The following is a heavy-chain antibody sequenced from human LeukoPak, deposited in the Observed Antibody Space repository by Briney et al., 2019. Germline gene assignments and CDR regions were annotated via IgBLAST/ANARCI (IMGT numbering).Heavy chain of an antibody. CDR3: ARDYDILTGSDY. V-gene: IGHV4-59*08. CDR2: IYYSGST. CDR1: GGSISSYY. Sequence: SETLSLTCTVSGGSISSYYWSWIRQPPGKGLEWIGYIYYSGSTNYNPSLKGRVTISVDTSKNQFSLKLSSVTAADTAVYYCARDYDILTGSDYWGQGTLVTVSS. D-gene: IGHD3-9*01. J-gene: IGHJ4*02.